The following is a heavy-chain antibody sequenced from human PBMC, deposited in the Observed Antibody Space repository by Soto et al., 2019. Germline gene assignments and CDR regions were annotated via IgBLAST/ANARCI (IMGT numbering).Heavy chain of an antibody. Sequence: GGSLRLSCAASGFTFSSYWMHWVRQAPGKGLVWVSRINSDGSSTSYADSVKGRFTISRDNAKNTLYLQMNSLRAEDTAVYYCANTPYYYYGMDVWGQGTTVTVSS. J-gene: IGHJ6*02. CDR3: ANTPYYYYGMDV. CDR2: INSDGSST. D-gene: IGHD2-2*02. CDR1: GFTFSSYW. V-gene: IGHV3-74*01.